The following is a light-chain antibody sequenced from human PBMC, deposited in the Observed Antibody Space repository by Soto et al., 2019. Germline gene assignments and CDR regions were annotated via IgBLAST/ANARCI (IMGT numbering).Light chain of an antibody. J-gene: IGKJ5*01. CDR1: QSVTSNY. V-gene: IGKV3-20*01. CDR3: QHYVSPPIT. CDR2: GAS. Sequence: EIVLTQSPGTLSLSPGERATLSCRASQSVTSNYLAWYQQKPGQAPRLLVYGASSRATGISDRFSGSGSGTDLTLTISRLEPEDFEVYYCQHYVSPPITFGQGTRLEIK.